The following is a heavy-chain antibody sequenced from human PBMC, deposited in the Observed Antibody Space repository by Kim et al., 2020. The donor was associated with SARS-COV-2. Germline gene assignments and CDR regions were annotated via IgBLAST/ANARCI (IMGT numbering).Heavy chain of an antibody. D-gene: IGHD4-17*01. J-gene: IGHJ4*02. Sequence: ADAVKGRFTISRDNAKNSLYLQMTSLRAEDTAVYYCARALYGGNPREAGGWGQGTLVTVSS. CDR3: ARALYGGNPREAGG. V-gene: IGHV3-21*01.